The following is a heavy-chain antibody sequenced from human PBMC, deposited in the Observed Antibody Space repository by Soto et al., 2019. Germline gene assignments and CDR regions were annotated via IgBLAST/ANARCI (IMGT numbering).Heavy chain of an antibody. J-gene: IGHJ3*02. CDR3: SRRVRGVNDAFDI. CDR1: GGSFSDYY. Sequence: SETLSLTCGVYGGSFSDYYWSWIRQPPGKGLEWIGEISHSASTNYNPSLKSRLTISVDTSKNQFSLRLSSVTAADTAVYYCSRRVRGVNDAFDIWGQGTRVTVSS. V-gene: IGHV4-34*01. CDR2: ISHSAST. D-gene: IGHD3-10*01.